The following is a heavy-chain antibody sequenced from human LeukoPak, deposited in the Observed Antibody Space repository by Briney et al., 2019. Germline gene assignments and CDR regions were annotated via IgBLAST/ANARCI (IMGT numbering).Heavy chain of an antibody. V-gene: IGHV1-46*01. CDR3: ARVQARLRLGELSLSY. J-gene: IGHJ4*02. CDR1: GYTFTSYY. D-gene: IGHD3-16*02. CDR2: INPSGGST. Sequence: GASVKVSCKASGYTFTSYYMHWVRQAPGQWLEWMGIINPSGGSTSYAQKFQGRVTMTRDTSTSTVYMEPSSLRSEDTAVYYCARVQARLRLGELSLSYWGQGTLVTVSS.